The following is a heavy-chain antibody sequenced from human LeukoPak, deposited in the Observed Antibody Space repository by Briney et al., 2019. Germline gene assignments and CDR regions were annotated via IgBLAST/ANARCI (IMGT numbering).Heavy chain of an antibody. CDR3: ARDRYCSGGSCYDVMGY. CDR1: GLAFSAYK. J-gene: IGHJ4*02. D-gene: IGHD2-15*01. CDR2: ISTDGYTT. Sequence: GGSLRLSCAASGLAFSAYKMHWVRQAPRKGLVWVSRISTDGYTTDYADFVQGRFTASRDNTKNTWSLEMNSLRAEDTAVYYCARDRYCSGGSCYDVMGYWGQGTLVTVSS. V-gene: IGHV3-74*01.